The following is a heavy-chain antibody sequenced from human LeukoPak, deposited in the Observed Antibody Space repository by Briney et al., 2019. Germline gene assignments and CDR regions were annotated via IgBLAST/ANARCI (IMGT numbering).Heavy chain of an antibody. CDR3: ARGPKYCSSTSCYDFWFDP. J-gene: IGHJ5*02. D-gene: IGHD2-2*01. CDR1: GGSISSGSYY. CDR2: IYTSGST. Sequence: SETLSLTCTVSGGSISSGSYYWSWIRQPAGKGLEWIVRIYTSGSTNYNPSLKSRVTISVDTSKNQFSLKLSSVTAADTAVYYCARGPKYCSSTSCYDFWFDPWGQGTLVTVSS. V-gene: IGHV4-61*02.